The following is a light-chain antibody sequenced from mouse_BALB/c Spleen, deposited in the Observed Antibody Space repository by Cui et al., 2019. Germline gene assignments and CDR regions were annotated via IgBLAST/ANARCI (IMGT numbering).Light chain of an antibody. CDR3: QQWSINPLT. Sequence: HIALTQLLAIMSASPGNNVTMTCSATSSESYVHWYQQKACAAPKRCIYDTTKLTSGVPARFSGSGSGTAYSLTISGMVAEDAATYYCQQWSINPLTFGSGTKLEIK. CDR1: SSESY. CDR2: DTT. V-gene: IGKV4-59*01. J-gene: IGKJ4*01.